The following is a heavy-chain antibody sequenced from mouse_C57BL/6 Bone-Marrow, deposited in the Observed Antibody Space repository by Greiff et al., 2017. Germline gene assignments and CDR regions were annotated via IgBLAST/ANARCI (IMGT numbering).Heavy chain of an antibody. D-gene: IGHD1-1*01. Sequence: VQLKESGPELVKPGASVKIPCKASGYTFTDYNMDWVKQSHGKSLEWIGDINPNNGGTIYNQKFKGKATLTVDKSSSTAYMELRSLTSEDTAVYYCARSGYYGSSYWAMDYWGQGTSVTVSS. J-gene: IGHJ4*01. CDR3: ARSGYYGSSYWAMDY. V-gene: IGHV1-18*01. CDR1: GYTFTDYN. CDR2: INPNNGGT.